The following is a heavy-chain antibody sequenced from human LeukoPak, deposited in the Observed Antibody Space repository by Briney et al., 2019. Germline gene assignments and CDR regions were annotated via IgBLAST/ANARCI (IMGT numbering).Heavy chain of an antibody. CDR2: ISYDGSNK. J-gene: IGHJ4*02. D-gene: IGHD5-12*01. CDR3: AKDGAWLRFDD. Sequence: SGGSLRLSCAASGFTFSTYDMHWVRQAPGKGLEWVAIISYDGSNKYCVDSVKGRFTISRDDSKNTLYLQMNNLRAEDTAVYYCAKDGAWLRFDDWGQGILVTVSS. CDR1: GFTFSTYD. V-gene: IGHV3-30*18.